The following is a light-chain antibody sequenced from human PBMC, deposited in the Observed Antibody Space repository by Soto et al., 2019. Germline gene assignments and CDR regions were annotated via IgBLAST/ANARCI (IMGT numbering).Light chain of an antibody. CDR1: QSVSSY. J-gene: IGKJ1*01. CDR2: DAS. Sequence: EIVLTQSPATLSLSPGERATLSCRASQSVSSYLVWYQQKSRQAPRLLIYDASNRATGIPARFSASGSGTDFTLTISSLEPEDFAVYYFLQRSKWPWTFGQGTKVEI. V-gene: IGKV3-11*01. CDR3: LQRSKWPWT.